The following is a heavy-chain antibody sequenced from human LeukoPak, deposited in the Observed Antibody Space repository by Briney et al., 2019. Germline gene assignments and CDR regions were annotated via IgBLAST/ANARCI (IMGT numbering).Heavy chain of an antibody. J-gene: IGHJ4*02. CDR3: ARRAGAYTHPYDY. D-gene: IGHD3-16*01. CDR1: GFTFSSYG. Sequence: GGSLRLSCAASGFTFSSYGMSWVRQAPGKGLEWVSAISGSGGSTYYADSVKGRFTISRDNSKNTLYLQMNSLRAEDPAVYYFARRAGAYTHPYDYWGQGTLVTVSS. CDR2: ISGSGGST. V-gene: IGHV3-23*01.